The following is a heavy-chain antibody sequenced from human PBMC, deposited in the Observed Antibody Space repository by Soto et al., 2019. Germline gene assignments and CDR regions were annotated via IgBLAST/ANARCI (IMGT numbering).Heavy chain of an antibody. CDR2: INHSGST. CDR3: ARDKITGLFDY. J-gene: IGHJ4*02. Sequence: QVQLQQWGAGLLKPSETLSLTCAVYGGSFSGYYWTWIRQPPGTGLEWIGEINHSGSTNNNPSLKSRVTISVDTSKNQFSLKLTSVTAADTALYYCARDKITGLFDYWGQGTLVTVSS. V-gene: IGHV4-34*01. CDR1: GGSFSGYY. D-gene: IGHD2-8*02.